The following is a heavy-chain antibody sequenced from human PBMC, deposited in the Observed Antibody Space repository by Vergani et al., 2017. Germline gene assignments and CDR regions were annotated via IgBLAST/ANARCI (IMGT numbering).Heavy chain of an antibody. Sequence: EVQLLESGGGLVQPGGSLRLSCAASGFTFSSYAMSWVRQAPGKGLEWVSGINWNGGSTGYADSVKGRFTISRDNAKNSLYLQMNSLRAEDTALYHCARTPSGSDLNDAFDIWGQGTMVTVSS. CDR2: INWNGGST. V-gene: IGHV3-20*01. CDR1: GFTFSSYA. D-gene: IGHD1-26*01. CDR3: ARTPSGSDLNDAFDI. J-gene: IGHJ3*02.